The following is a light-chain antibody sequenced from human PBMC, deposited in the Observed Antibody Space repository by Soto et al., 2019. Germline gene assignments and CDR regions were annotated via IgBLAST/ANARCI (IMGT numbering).Light chain of an antibody. CDR1: SSNIGSNT. J-gene: IGLJ1*01. V-gene: IGLV1-44*01. CDR2: SNN. Sequence: QSVLTQPPSASGTPGQRVTISCSGSSSNIGSNTVNWYQQFPGTAPKLLIYSNNQRPSGVPDRLSGSKSATSASLVISGRQHADEADYYCSASYDSMNAYVFGIGTKLTVL. CDR3: SASYDSMNAYV.